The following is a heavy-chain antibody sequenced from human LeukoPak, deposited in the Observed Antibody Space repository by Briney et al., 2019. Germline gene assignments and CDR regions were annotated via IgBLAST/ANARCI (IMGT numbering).Heavy chain of an antibody. CDR3: ARDEPVGYSFDY. D-gene: IGHD5-18*01. CDR1: GYTFTSYG. V-gene: IGHV1-18*01. Sequence: ASVTVSCKTSGYTFTSYGISWVRQAPGQGLEWMGWISAYNGNTNYAQKLQGRVTMTTDTSTSTAYMELRSLRSDDTAVYYCARDEPVGYSFDYWGQGTLVTVSS. CDR2: ISAYNGNT. J-gene: IGHJ4*02.